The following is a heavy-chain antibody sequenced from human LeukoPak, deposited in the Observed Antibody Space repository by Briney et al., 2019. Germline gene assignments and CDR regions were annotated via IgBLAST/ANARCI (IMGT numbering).Heavy chain of an antibody. J-gene: IGHJ6*03. V-gene: IGHV3-7*01. Sequence: GGSLRLSCAASGFPFSNHAMSWVRQPPGEGLEWVANIKQEGSEKYYVDSVKGRFTTSRDNAKNSLYLQMNSLRAEDTAVYYCARVEWESSVPGYYYYMDVWGKGTTVTVSS. CDR1: GFPFSNHA. CDR3: ARVEWESSVPGYYYYMDV. CDR2: IKQEGSEK. D-gene: IGHD1-26*01.